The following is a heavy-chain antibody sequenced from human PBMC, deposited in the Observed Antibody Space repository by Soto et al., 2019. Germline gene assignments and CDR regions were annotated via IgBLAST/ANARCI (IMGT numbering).Heavy chain of an antibody. Sequence: SETLSRTCTVSGGSISSSSYYWGWIRQPPGKGLEWIGSIYYSGSTYYNPSLKRRVTISVDTSKKQFSLKLSSVTAADTAVYYCAPLYYDILTGSAYWGQGTLVTVSS. J-gene: IGHJ4*02. V-gene: IGHV4-39*01. CDR2: IYYSGST. D-gene: IGHD3-9*01. CDR3: APLYYDILTGSAY. CDR1: GGSISSSSYY.